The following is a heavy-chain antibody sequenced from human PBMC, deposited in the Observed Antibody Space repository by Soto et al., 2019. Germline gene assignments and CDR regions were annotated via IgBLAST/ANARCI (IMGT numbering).Heavy chain of an antibody. CDR2: INESGST. V-gene: IGHV4-34*01. D-gene: IGHD1-1*01. CDR1: GQSFSAHS. J-gene: IGHJ4*02. Sequence: QVQLQQWGAGLVKPSETLSLSCAVYGQSFSAHSWAWIRQPPGKGLEWIGEINESGSTYYNPSLKSRVTISTDTSKNQFSLMLSSVSAADTAAYFCARGSGIVALPGELEDVKYDYWGQGTLVNVSS. CDR3: ARGSGIVALPGELEDVKYDY.